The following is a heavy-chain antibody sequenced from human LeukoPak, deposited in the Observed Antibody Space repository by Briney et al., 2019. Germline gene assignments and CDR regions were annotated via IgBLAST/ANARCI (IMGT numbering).Heavy chain of an antibody. CDR1: GFTFDDYA. D-gene: IGHD3-3*01. CDR3: ARAPSATTVFGVVRY. V-gene: IGHV3-9*01. J-gene: IGHJ4*02. CDR2: ISWNSGSI. Sequence: GGSLRLSCAASGFTFDDYAMHWVRQAPGKGLEWVSGISWNSGSIGYADSVKGRFTISRDNAKNSLYLQMNSLRAEDTAVYYCARAPSATTVFGVVRYWGQGTLVTVSS.